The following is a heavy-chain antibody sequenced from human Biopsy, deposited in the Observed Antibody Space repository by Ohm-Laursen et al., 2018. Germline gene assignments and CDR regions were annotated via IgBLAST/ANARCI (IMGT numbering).Heavy chain of an antibody. CDR2: FAPENGKT. CDR3: AADINVWNVNY. V-gene: IGHV1-24*01. CDR1: GYTLTELS. J-gene: IGHJ4*02. D-gene: IGHD1-1*01. Sequence: ASVKASCKVSGYTLTELSMHWVRQAPGKGLERMGGFAPENGKTVYAQDFQARVSMTEDTSTDTAYMELRSLRSEDTAVYYCAADINVWNVNYWGQGTQVTVSS.